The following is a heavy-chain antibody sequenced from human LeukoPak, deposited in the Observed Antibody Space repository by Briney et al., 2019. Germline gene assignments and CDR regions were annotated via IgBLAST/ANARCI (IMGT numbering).Heavy chain of an antibody. CDR3: MLGRGCLIDY. CDR2: SHYSGSN. V-gene: IGHV4-59*11. Sequence: PSETLSLTCTVSGDSISSHYWGWIRQPPGKGLEWIGSSHYSGSNDYNPSIASRLTKSRDTSKSQSSIDVASVDAADAAVHYCMLGRGCLIDYWGQGTLVTVSS. D-gene: IGHD6-19*01. CDR1: GDSISSHY. J-gene: IGHJ4*02.